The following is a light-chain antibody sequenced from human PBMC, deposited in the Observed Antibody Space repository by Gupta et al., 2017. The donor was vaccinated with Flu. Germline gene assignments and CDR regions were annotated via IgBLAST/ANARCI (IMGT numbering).Light chain of an antibody. CDR2: EDN. Sequence: NFMLTQPHSVSESPGKTVTISCTRSSGGLASTFVHWYQQRPGGSPTPVIYEDNQRPSGLPDRFSGSIDSSSNSASLTISGLKTEDEADYYCQSYDSSNVVVFGGGTKLTVL. J-gene: IGLJ2*01. V-gene: IGLV6-57*01. CDR3: QSYDSSNVVV. CDR1: SGGLASTF.